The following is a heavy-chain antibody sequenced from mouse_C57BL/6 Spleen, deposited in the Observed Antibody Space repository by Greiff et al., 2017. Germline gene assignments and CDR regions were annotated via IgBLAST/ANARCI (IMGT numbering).Heavy chain of an antibody. V-gene: IGHV1-22*01. Sequence: EVQLQQSGPELVKPGASVKMSCKASGYTFTDYNMHWVKQSHGKSLEWIGYINPNNGGTSYNQKFKGKATLTVNKSSSTAYMELRSLTSEDSAVYYCAREEKNYGSRAWFAYWGQGTLVTVSA. CDR3: AREEKNYGSRAWFAY. J-gene: IGHJ3*01. D-gene: IGHD1-1*01. CDR1: GYTFTDYN. CDR2: INPNNGGT.